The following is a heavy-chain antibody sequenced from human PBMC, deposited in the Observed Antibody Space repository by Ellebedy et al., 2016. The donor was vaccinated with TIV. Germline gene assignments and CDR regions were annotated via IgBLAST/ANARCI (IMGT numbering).Heavy chain of an antibody. Sequence: AASVKVSCKASGYTFNTFDINWVRQAPGQGPEWMGWMTPRNGNTDYGPKFQGRVSMTRDTSRSTAYMELSGLRPEDTAVYYCGRGVDRAIDFWGQGTLVTVSS. CDR1: GYTFNTFD. J-gene: IGHJ4*02. D-gene: IGHD1-14*01. V-gene: IGHV1-8*01. CDR3: GRGVDRAIDF. CDR2: MTPRNGNT.